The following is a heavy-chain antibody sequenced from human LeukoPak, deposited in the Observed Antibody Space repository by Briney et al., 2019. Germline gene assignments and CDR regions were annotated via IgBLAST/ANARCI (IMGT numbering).Heavy chain of an antibody. D-gene: IGHD2-15*01. V-gene: IGHV5-51*01. CDR2: IYPGDSDT. CDR1: GYSFTRNW. CDR3: ARRVVDNRNWYFNL. J-gene: IGHJ2*01. Sequence: GESLKISCKGFGYSFTRNWIGWVRQMPGKGLEWMGIIYPGDSDTRYSPSFQGQVTISADKSINTAYLQWSSLKASDTAMYYCARRVVDNRNWYFNLWGRGTLVTVSS.